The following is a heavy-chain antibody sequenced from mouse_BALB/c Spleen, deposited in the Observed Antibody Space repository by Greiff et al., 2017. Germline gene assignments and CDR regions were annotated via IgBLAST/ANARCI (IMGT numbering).Heavy chain of an antibody. J-gene: IGHJ1*01. CDR2: IDPANGNT. D-gene: IGHD4-1*01. V-gene: IGHV14-3*02. Sequence: VQLQQSGAELVKPGASVKLSCTASGFNIKDTYMHWVKQRPEQGLEWIGRIDPANGNTKYDPKFHGKATITADTSSNTAYLQLSSLTSEDTAVYYCAILGRWYFDVWGAGTTVTVSS. CDR1: GFNIKDTY. CDR3: AILGRWYFDV.